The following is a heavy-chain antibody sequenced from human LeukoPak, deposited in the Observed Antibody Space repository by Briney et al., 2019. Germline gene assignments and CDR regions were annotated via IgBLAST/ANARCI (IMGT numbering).Heavy chain of an antibody. V-gene: IGHV3-30-3*01. D-gene: IGHD6-19*01. Sequence: PGGSLRLSCAASGFTFSTFAIHWVRPAPSKGLGWVAVISADGSPTYYADSVKGRFTISRDNSENMLYLQMNSLRAEDSAVYYCARDRIAVTGTGFWFDPRGQGTLVTVSS. CDR1: GFTFSTFA. CDR3: ARDRIAVTGTGFWFDP. J-gene: IGHJ5*02. CDR2: ISADGSPT.